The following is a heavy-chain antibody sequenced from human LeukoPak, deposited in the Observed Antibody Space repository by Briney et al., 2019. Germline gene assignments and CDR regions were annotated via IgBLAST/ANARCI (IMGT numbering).Heavy chain of an antibody. V-gene: IGHV4-30-2*01. CDR1: GGYISGGDYF. CDR3: ARGVGATAYYFDY. D-gene: IGHD1-26*01. Sequence: SETLSLTCSVSGGYISGGDYFWSWIRQPAGKGLEWIGYIYHSGSTYYNPSLKSRVTISVDRSKNQFSLKLSSVTAADTAVYYCARGVGATAYYFDYWGQGTLVTVSS. J-gene: IGHJ4*02. CDR2: IYHSGST.